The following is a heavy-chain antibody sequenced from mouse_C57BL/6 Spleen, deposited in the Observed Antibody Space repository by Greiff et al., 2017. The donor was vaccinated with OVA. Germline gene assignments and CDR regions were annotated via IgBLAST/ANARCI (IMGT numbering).Heavy chain of an antibody. D-gene: IGHD1-1*01. CDR1: GFTFSDYG. CDR2: ISSGSSTI. Sequence: EVKLVESGGGLVKPGGSLKLSCAASGFTFSDYGMHWVRQAPEKGLEWVAYISSGSSTIYYADTVKGRFTISRDNAKNTLFLQMTSLRSEDTAMYYCARRYYGSSPYYFDYWGQGTTLTVSS. CDR3: ARRYYGSSPYYFDY. V-gene: IGHV5-17*01. J-gene: IGHJ2*01.